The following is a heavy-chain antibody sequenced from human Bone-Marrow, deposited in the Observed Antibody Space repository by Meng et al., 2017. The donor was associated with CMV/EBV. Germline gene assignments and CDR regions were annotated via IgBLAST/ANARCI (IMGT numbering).Heavy chain of an antibody. CDR2: INPNSGGT. Sequence: ASVKVSCKASGYTFTGYYMHWVRQAPGQGLEWMGWINPNSGGTNYAQKFQGRVTMTRDTSISTAYMELSRLRSDDTAVYYCARVLEYSSGSRWFDPWGQGTLVTSPQ. D-gene: IGHD6-19*01. J-gene: IGHJ5*02. CDR1: GYTFTGYY. CDR3: ARVLEYSSGSRWFDP. V-gene: IGHV1-2*02.